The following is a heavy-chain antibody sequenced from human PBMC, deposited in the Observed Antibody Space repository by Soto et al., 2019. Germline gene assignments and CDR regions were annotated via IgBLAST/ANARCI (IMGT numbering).Heavy chain of an antibody. Sequence: PSETLSLTCTVSGGSISSSRCHWGWIRQPPGKGLEWIGSIKYSGTTFYNPSLKSRVIISVDTSKNQFSLKLSSVTAADTAVYYCARHKREFIAAAGTHFDYWGQGTLVTVSS. D-gene: IGHD6-13*01. CDR3: ARHKREFIAAAGTHFDY. CDR1: GGSISSSRCH. J-gene: IGHJ4*02. V-gene: IGHV4-39*01. CDR2: IKYSGTT.